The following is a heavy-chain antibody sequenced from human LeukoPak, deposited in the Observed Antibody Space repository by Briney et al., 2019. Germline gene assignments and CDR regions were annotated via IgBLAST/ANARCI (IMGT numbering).Heavy chain of an antibody. D-gene: IGHD2-2*01. CDR3: ARGIGYCSSTSCYGGWFDP. J-gene: IGHJ5*02. CDR2: LNHSGST. V-gene: IGHV4-34*01. CDR1: GGSFSGYY. Sequence: SETLSLTCAVYGGSFSGYYWSWIRHPPGKGLEWIGELNHSGSTNYNPSLKSRVTISVDTSKNQFSLKLSSVTAADTAVYYCARGIGYCSSTSCYGGWFDPWGQGTLATVSS.